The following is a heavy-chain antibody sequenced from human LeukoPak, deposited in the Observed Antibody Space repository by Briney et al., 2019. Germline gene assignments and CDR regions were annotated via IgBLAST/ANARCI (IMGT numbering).Heavy chain of an antibody. Sequence: GASVKVSCKXSGYTFTSYGISWVRQAPGQGLEWMGWISAYNGNTNYPQKLQGGVIMTTDTSSSTAYMELRSLRSDDTAVYYCARDEGYCSGGSCPDNWFDPWGQGTLVTVSS. CDR3: ARDEGYCSGGSCPDNWFDP. CDR1: GYTFTSYG. CDR2: ISAYNGNT. V-gene: IGHV1-18*01. J-gene: IGHJ5*02. D-gene: IGHD2-15*01.